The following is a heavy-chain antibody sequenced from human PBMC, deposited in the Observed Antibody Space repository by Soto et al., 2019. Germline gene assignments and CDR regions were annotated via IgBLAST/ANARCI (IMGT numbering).Heavy chain of an antibody. D-gene: IGHD6-19*01. CDR3: ARGHRWEWLGGYYGMDV. J-gene: IGHJ6*02. CDR2: ISSSSSYI. V-gene: IGHV3-21*01. Sequence: EVQLVESGGGLVKPGGSLRLSCAASGFTFSSYSMNWVRQAPGKGLEWVSSISSSSSYIYYADSVKGRFTISRDNAKNSLYLQMISLRVEDTAVYYWARGHRWEWLGGYYGMDVWGQGTTVTVAS. CDR1: GFTFSSYS.